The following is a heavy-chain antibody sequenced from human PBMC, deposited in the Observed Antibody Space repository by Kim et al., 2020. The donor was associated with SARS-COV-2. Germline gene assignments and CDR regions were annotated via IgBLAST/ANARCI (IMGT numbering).Heavy chain of an antibody. CDR1: GFTFSSYG. Sequence: GGSLRLSCAASGFTFSSYGMHWVRQAPGTGLERVAVIWYDGSNKYYADSAKGRFTISRDNSKNTLYLLMNSLRAEDTAVYYCARDRAAAAPAPGYYYYGMDVWGQGARVAVSS. CDR3: ARDRAAAAPAPGYYYYGMDV. CDR2: IWYDGSNK. D-gene: IGHD6-13*01. V-gene: IGHV3-33*01. J-gene: IGHJ6*02.